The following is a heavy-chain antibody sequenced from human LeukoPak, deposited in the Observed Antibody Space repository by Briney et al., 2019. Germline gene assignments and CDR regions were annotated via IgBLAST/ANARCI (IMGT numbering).Heavy chain of an antibody. CDR1: GGSISSYY. CDR3: ARLTYYYDSSGYYYGDAFDI. CDR2: IYYSGST. J-gene: IGHJ3*02. V-gene: IGHV4-59*08. Sequence: SETLSLTCTVSGGSISSYYWSWIRQPPGKGLEWIGYIYYSGSTDYNPSLKSRVTISVDTSKNQFSLKLSSVTAADTAVYYCARLTYYYDSSGYYYGDAFDIWGQGTMVTVSS. D-gene: IGHD3-22*01.